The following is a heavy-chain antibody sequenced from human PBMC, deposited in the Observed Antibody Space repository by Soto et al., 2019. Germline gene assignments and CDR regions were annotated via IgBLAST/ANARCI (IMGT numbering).Heavy chain of an antibody. D-gene: IGHD3-3*01. CDR3: ARASGAFDI. V-gene: IGHV1-3*01. J-gene: IGHJ3*02. Sequence: QVQLVQSGAEVKKPGASVKISCKASGYKFTSYAMHWVRQAPGQRLEWMGWINAGNGNTKYSQKFQDRVTITMDTSASTAYMELSSLRSEDTAVYYCARASGAFDILGQGTMVTVSS. CDR2: INAGNGNT. CDR1: GYKFTSYA.